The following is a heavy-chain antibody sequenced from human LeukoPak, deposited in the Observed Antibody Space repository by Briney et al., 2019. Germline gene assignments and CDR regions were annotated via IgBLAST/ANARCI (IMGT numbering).Heavy chain of an antibody. Sequence: ASVKVSCKASGYTFTGYYMHWVRQAPGQGLEWMGWINPNSGGTNYAQKFQGRVTMTRDTSISTAYMELSRLRSDDTAVYYCASEKGLLWFGELRESYYFDYWGQGTLVTASS. D-gene: IGHD3-10*01. V-gene: IGHV1-2*02. J-gene: IGHJ4*02. CDR1: GYTFTGYY. CDR3: ASEKGLLWFGELRESYYFDY. CDR2: INPNSGGT.